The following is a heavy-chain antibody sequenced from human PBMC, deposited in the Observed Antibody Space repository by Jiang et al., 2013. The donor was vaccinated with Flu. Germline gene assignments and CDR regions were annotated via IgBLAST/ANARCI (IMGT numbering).Heavy chain of an antibody. J-gene: IGHJ4*02. CDR1: GFTFGDYA. V-gene: IGHV3-49*03. D-gene: IGHD2-8*01. Sequence: VQLVESGGGLVQPGRSLRLSCTASGFTFGDYAMSWFRQAPGKGLEWVGFIRSKLYHGTTDYAASVKGRFTISRDDSKSIAYLQMSSLRTEDTAVYYCTRDLVRDIILIPTTYFDYWGQGALVTVSS. CDR3: TRDLVRDIILIPTTYFDY. CDR2: IRSKLYHGTT.